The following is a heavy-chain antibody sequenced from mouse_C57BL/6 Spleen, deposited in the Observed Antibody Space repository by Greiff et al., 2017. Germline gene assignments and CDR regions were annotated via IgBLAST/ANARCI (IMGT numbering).Heavy chain of an antibody. CDR1: GFTFSDYY. CDR3: ARRGSTLYYAMDY. J-gene: IGHJ4*01. V-gene: IGHV5-12*01. D-gene: IGHD1-1*01. Sequence: EVQRVESGGGLVQPGGSLKLSCAASGFTFSDYYMYWVRQTPEKRLEWVAYISNGGGSTYYPDTVKGRFTISRDNAKNTLYLQMSRLKSEDTAMYYCARRGSTLYYAMDYWGQGTSVTVSS. CDR2: ISNGGGST.